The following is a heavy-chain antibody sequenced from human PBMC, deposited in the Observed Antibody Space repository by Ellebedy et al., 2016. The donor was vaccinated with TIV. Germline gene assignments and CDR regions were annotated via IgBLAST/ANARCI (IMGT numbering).Heavy chain of an antibody. Sequence: GESLKISCAASAFSFSSYWMTWVRQAPGKGLEWVANINQDATKTFYVDSVEGRFTISRDNAKNSLFLQMNSLGVEDTAVYYCATDGSYGDYLSPAHASVMWGQGTLVTVSS. CDR2: INQDATKT. V-gene: IGHV3-7*01. CDR3: ATDGSYGDYLSPAHASVM. CDR1: AFSFSSYW. J-gene: IGHJ3*02. D-gene: IGHD4-17*01.